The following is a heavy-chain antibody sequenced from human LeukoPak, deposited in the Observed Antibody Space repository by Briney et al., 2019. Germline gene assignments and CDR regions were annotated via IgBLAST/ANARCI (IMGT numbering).Heavy chain of an antibody. J-gene: IGHJ4*02. Sequence: SQTLSLTCAISGDSVSSNSVAWNWIRQSPSRGLEWLGRTYYKSKWYNGYAVSVKSRITINPDTSKNQFALQLNSVTPEDTAVYYCARERRDGYNFDYWAREPWSPSPQ. CDR1: GDSVSSNSVA. D-gene: IGHD5-24*01. V-gene: IGHV6-1*01. CDR2: TYYKSKWYN. CDR3: ARERRDGYNFDY.